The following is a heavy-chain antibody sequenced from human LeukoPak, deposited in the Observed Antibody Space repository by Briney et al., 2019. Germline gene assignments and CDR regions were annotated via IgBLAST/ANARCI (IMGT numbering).Heavy chain of an antibody. J-gene: IGHJ3*02. CDR1: GGSFSGYF. D-gene: IGHD2-2*02. CDR3: ATLYLVNAFDI. V-gene: IGHV4-34*12. CDR2: IIDSGTT. Sequence: SETPSLTCGVSGGSFSGYFWTWIRQPPGKGLEWIGEIIDSGTTNYNPSLESRVAMSVDTSKNQVSLRRSSVTAADTAVYYCATLYLVNAFDIWGPGTLVTVSS.